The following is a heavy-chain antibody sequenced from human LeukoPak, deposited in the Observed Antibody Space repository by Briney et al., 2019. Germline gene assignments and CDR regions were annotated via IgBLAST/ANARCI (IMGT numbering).Heavy chain of an antibody. D-gene: IGHD3-16*01. J-gene: IGHJ6*03. Sequence: SETLSLTCTVSGGSISSSSYYWGWIRQPPGKGLEWIGSIYYSGSTYYNPSLKSRVTISVDTSKNQFSLKLSSVTAADTAVYSCARTVLEWGGGGEAGGKGTTATV. CDR2: IYYSGST. V-gene: IGHV4-39*01. CDR1: GGSISSSSYY. CDR3: ARTVLEWGGGGEA.